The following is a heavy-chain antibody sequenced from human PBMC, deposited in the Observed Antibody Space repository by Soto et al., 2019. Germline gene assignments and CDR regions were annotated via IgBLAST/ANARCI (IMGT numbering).Heavy chain of an antibody. Sequence: GGSLRLSCAASGFTFDDYAMHWVRQAPGKGLEWVSGISWNSGSIGYADSVKGRFTISRDNAKNSLYLQMNSLRAEDTALYYCAKDIGIAAAGDYYGMDVWGQGTTVTVSS. CDR2: ISWNSGSI. J-gene: IGHJ6*02. D-gene: IGHD6-13*01. CDR3: AKDIGIAAAGDYYGMDV. CDR1: GFTFDDYA. V-gene: IGHV3-9*01.